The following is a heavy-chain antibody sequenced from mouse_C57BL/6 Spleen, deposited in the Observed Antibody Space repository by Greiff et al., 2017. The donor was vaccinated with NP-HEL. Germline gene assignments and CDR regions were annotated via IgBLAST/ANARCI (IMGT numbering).Heavy chain of an antibody. J-gene: IGHJ4*01. CDR2: INPSNGGT. D-gene: IGHD1-1*01. Sequence: VQLQQPGAELVRPGSSVKLSCKASGYTFTSYWMHWVKQRPGQGLEWIGNINPSNGGTNYNEKFKSKATLTVDKSSSTAYMQLSSLTSEDSAVYYCARPYYYGSSYYAMDYWGQGTSVTVSS. CDR1: GYTFTSYW. CDR3: ARPYYYGSSYYAMDY. V-gene: IGHV1-53*01.